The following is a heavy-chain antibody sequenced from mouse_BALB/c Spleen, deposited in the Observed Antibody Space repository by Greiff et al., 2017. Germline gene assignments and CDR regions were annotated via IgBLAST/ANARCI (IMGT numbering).Heavy chain of an antibody. V-gene: IGHV5-4*02. J-gene: IGHJ4*01. CDR1: GFTFSDYY. Sequence: EVQRVESGGGLVKPGGSLKLSCAASGFTFSDYYMYWVRQTPEKRLEWVATISDGGSYTYYPDSVKGRFTISRDNAKNNLYLQMSSLKSEDTAMYYCARDPEVLYAMDYWGQGTSVTVSS. CDR2: ISDGGSYT. CDR3: ARDPEVLYAMDY.